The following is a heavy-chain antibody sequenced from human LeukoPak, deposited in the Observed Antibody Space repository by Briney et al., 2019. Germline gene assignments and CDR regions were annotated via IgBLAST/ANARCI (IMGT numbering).Heavy chain of an antibody. D-gene: IGHD3-22*01. Sequence: GGSLRLSCAASGFTFSSYAMSWVRQAPGKGLEWVSAISGSGGSTYYADSVKGRFTISRDNSKNTLYLQMNSLRAEDTAVYYCARIKYYYDSSGYLKADAFDIWGQGTMVTVSS. V-gene: IGHV3-23*01. CDR3: ARIKYYYDSSGYLKADAFDI. J-gene: IGHJ3*02. CDR1: GFTFSSYA. CDR2: ISGSGGST.